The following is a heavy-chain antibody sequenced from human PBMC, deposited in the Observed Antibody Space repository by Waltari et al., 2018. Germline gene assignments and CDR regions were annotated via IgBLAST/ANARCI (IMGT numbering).Heavy chain of an antibody. CDR1: GYNFPGAY. CDR2: INPNSGDT. CDR3: ARDLGSDYGNRDY. D-gene: IGHD4-17*01. V-gene: IGHV1-2*06. J-gene: IGHJ4*02. Sequence: QVHLVQSGAEVKQPGASVKVSCKAYGYNFPGAYIQWVRRAPGQGLEWMGRINPNSGDTNYAQKFQGRVTLTRDTSINTAYMELSSLKSDDTAVYYCARDLGSDYGNRDYWGQGTLVTVPS.